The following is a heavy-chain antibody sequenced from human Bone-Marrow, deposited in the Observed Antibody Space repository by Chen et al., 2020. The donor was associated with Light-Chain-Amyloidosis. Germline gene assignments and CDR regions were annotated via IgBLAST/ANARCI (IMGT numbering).Heavy chain of an antibody. D-gene: IGHD5-12*01. V-gene: IGHV5-51*01. CDR1: GYTFPNYW. J-gene: IGHJ4*02. CDR2: IYPDDSDA. CDR3: ARRRDGYNFDY. Sequence: VQLEPSGPEVKKPGESLKISCKGSGYTFPNYWIGWVRQMPGKGLEWMGVIYPDDSDARYSPSFEGQVTISADKSITTAYLQWRSLKASDTAMYYCARRRDGYNFDYWGQGTLVTVSS.